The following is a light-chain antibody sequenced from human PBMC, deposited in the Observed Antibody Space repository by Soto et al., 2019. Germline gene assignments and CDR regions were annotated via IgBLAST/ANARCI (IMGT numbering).Light chain of an antibody. Sequence: QSVLTQPASVSGSPGQSITISCTGTSSDVGAYDYVSWYQQNPGKAPKLIISEVSDRPSGVSNRFSGSKSGNTASLTISGLQAEDEAEYFCSSYTTTNTLWVFGGGTKLTVL. CDR3: SSYTTTNTLWV. CDR1: SSDVGAYDY. J-gene: IGLJ3*02. V-gene: IGLV2-14*01. CDR2: EVS.